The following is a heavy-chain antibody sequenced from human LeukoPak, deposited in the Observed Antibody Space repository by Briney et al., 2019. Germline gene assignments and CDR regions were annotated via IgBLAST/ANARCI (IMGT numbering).Heavy chain of an antibody. D-gene: IGHD1-1*01. CDR3: ARADLSTTGTTSV. J-gene: IGHJ4*02. CDR2: IYPGDSDT. V-gene: IGHV5-51*01. Sequence: GESLKISCKGSEYSFTSYWIGWVRQMPGKGLEWMGIIYPGDSDTRYSPSFQGQVTISADKSISTAYLQWSSLKASDTAMYYCARADLSTTGTTSVWGQGTLVTVSS. CDR1: EYSFTSYW.